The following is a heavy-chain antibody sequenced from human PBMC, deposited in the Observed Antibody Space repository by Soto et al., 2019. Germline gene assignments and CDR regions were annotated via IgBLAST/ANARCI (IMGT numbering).Heavy chain of an antibody. D-gene: IGHD3-10*01. CDR3: ARDQVYYYGSGSYQGVRLKPTPSS. CDR1: GFTFSSYW. J-gene: IGHJ4*02. Sequence: EVQLVESGGGLVQPGGSLRLSCAASGFTFSSYWMSWVRQAPGKGLEWVANIKQDGSEKYYVDSVKGRFTISRDNAKNSLYLQMNSLRAEDTAVYYCARDQVYYYGSGSYQGVRLKPTPSSWGQGTLVTVSS. CDR2: IKQDGSEK. V-gene: IGHV3-7*04.